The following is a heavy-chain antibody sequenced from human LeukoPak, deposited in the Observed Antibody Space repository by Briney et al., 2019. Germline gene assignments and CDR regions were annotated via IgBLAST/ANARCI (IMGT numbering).Heavy chain of an antibody. J-gene: IGHJ2*01. V-gene: IGHV3-9*01. CDR1: GFNFDDYA. D-gene: IGHD5-24*01. Sequence: QSGGSLRLFCAVSGFNFDDYAMHWVRQAPGRGLEWVSGINWKTGNGIYADSVKGRFTISRDNAKNSLYLQMSSLRAEDTALYYCTRRAARWQFDLWGRGTLLTVSS. CDR3: TRRAARWQFDL. CDR2: INWKTGNG.